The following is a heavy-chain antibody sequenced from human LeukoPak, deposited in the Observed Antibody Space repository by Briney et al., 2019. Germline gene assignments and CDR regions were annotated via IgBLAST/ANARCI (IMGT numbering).Heavy chain of an antibody. CDR1: GGSFSGFY. CDR2: INHSGST. CDR3: ARGQVDAFDI. V-gene: IGHV4-34*01. J-gene: IGHJ3*02. Sequence: SETLSLTCAVYGGSFSGFYWSWIRQPPGKGLEWIGEINHSGSTNYNPSLKSRVTILVDTSKNQFSLKLSSVTAADTAVYYRARGQVDAFDIWGQGTMVTVSS.